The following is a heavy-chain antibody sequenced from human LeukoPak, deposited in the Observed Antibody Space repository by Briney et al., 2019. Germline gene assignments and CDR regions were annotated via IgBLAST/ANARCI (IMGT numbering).Heavy chain of an antibody. Sequence: GGSLSLSCAASGLTFSDYAMSWFRQAPGKGLEYVAGITSGFTPLYADSVKGRFTASRDNSKNTFHLQMNSLRAEDTAVYFCAKDYSDSRVADVFLEYWGQGTLVTVSS. J-gene: IGHJ4*02. D-gene: IGHD2-15*01. CDR1: GLTFSDYA. V-gene: IGHV3-23*01. CDR2: ITSGFTP. CDR3: AKDYSDSRVADVFLEY.